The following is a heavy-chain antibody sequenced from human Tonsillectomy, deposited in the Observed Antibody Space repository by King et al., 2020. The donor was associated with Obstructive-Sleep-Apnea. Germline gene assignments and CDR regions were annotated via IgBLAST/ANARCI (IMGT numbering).Heavy chain of an antibody. V-gene: IGHV4-39*07. J-gene: IGHJ3*02. Sequence: QMQLQESGPGLVKPSETLSLTCTVSGGSISSRSYYWGWIRQPPGKGLEWIGSIYYSGTTYYNPSLKSRITISIDTSKNRFSLSLNSVTAADAAVYYCATEIAAEGAPAFDIWGQGTMVTFSS. CDR3: ATEIAAEGAPAFDI. CDR1: GGSISSRSYY. D-gene: IGHD6-13*01. CDR2: IYYSGTT.